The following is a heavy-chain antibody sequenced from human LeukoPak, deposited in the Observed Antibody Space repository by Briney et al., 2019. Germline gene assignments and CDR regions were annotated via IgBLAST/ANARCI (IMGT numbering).Heavy chain of an antibody. J-gene: IGHJ4*02. Sequence: GGSLRLSCAASGFTFSSYSMNWVRQAPGKGLEWVSSISSSSSYIYYADSVKGRFTISRDNSKNTLYLQMNSLRAEDTAVYYCAKEGGDGYSFDYWGQGTLVTVSS. CDR1: GFTFSSYS. CDR2: ISSSSSYI. V-gene: IGHV3-21*04. CDR3: AKEGGDGYSFDY. D-gene: IGHD5-24*01.